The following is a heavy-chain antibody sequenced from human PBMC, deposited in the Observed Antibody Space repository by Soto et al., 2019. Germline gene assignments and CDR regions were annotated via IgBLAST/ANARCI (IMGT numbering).Heavy chain of an antibody. Sequence: PGGSLRLSCAASGFTFSSYGMHWVRQAPGKGLEWVAVIWFDGSNKFYADSVKGRFTISRDNSKNTVSLKMNSLRDEDSAAYYCATTGPYWGQGTLVTVSS. CDR3: ATTGPY. V-gene: IGHV3-33*01. J-gene: IGHJ4*02. CDR1: GFTFSSYG. CDR2: IWFDGSNK.